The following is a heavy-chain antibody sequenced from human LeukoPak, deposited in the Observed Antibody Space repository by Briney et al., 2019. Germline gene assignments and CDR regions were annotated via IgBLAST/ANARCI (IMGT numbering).Heavy chain of an antibody. Sequence: GGSLTLSCAASGFTFSIYAMRLLRQAPGKGRVGLSDLSGSGGSKYYAHSVKGRITISRDNSTNTLELHMNSLRAEDTAVYYCAKDQGVYGDFNWGQGTLVTVSS. V-gene: IGHV3-23*01. J-gene: IGHJ4*02. CDR1: GFTFSIYA. CDR3: AKDQGVYGDFN. CDR2: LSGSGGSK. D-gene: IGHD4-17*01.